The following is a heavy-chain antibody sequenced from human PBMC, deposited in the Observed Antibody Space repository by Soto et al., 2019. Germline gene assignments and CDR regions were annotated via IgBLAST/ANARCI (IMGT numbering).Heavy chain of an antibody. CDR2: IYYDGRS. J-gene: IGHJ6*02. CDR1: GDSISRNGYF. D-gene: IGHD3-10*01. CDR3: ARGTMLRGPGYYYAMDV. Sequence: QVQLQESGPGLVKPSQTLSLTCSVSGDSISRNGYFWTWIRQHPGKGLEWIGYIYYDGRSYYTPSLKSRVIISVDTSKNQISLNLTAVTAADTAVYYCARGTMLRGPGYYYAMDVWGQGTTVTVSS. V-gene: IGHV4-31*03.